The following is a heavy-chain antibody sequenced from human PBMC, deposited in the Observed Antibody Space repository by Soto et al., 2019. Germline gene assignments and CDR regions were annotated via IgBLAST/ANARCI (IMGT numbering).Heavy chain of an antibody. J-gene: IGHJ4*02. V-gene: IGHV4-39*01. CDR2: IYYSGST. Sequence: QLQLQESGPGLVKPSETLSLTCTVSGGSISSSSYYWGWIRQPPGKGLEWIGSIYYSGSTYYNPSLKSRVTISVDTSKNQFSLKLSSVTAADTAVYYCATFTLDTKDYDYIWGSYRYPPDYWGQGTLVTVSS. D-gene: IGHD3-16*02. CDR3: ATFTLDTKDYDYIWGSYRYPPDY. CDR1: GGSISSSSYY.